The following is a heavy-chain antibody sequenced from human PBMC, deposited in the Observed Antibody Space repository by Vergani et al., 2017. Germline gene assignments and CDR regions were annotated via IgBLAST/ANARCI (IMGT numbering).Heavy chain of an antibody. D-gene: IGHD2-2*01. CDR3: ATDCSSTGCPAGMGVC. J-gene: IGHJ4*02. V-gene: IGHV4-39*02. CDR1: GGSISSSSYY. CDR2: IHYSGST. Sequence: QLQLQESGPGLVKPSETLSLTCTVSGGSISSSSYYWGWIRQPPGKGLEWIGTIHYSGSTYYNPSLKSRVTISVATSKNQFSLKLSSVTAADTAVYYCATDCSSTGCPAGMGVCWGQRTLVTVSS.